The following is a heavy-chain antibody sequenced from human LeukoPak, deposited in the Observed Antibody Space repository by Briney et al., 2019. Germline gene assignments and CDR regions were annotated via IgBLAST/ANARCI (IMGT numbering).Heavy chain of an antibody. V-gene: IGHV4-31*03. D-gene: IGHD1-26*01. CDR1: GGSISSGGYY. CDR2: IYYSGST. Sequence: SETLSLTCTVSGGSISSGGYYWSWIRQHPGKGLEWIGYIYYSGSTYYNPSLKSRVTISVDTSKNQFSLKLSSVTAADTAVYYCASVAAPSGSYYHFDYWGQGTLVTVSS. CDR3: ASVAAPSGSYYHFDY. J-gene: IGHJ4*02.